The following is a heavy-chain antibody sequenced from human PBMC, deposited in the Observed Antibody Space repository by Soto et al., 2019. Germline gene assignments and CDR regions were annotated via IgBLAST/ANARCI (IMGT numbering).Heavy chain of an antibody. CDR1: GFTFRVYA. V-gene: IGHV3-23*01. CDR3: ARIRQLLFVS. CDR2: IGGTGNTT. Sequence: VHLSESGGALVQPGGSLRLSCAASGFTFRVYAMSWFRQAPGGGLEWVSAIGGTGNTTYYADSVKDRFTIARDNSRDTLYLQMTSLRVEDTAVYYCARIRQLLFVSWGQGTLVSVSS. J-gene: IGHJ4*02. D-gene: IGHD2-2*01.